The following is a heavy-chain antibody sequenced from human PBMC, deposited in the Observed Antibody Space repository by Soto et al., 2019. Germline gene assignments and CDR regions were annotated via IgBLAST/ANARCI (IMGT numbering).Heavy chain of an antibody. CDR1: GFTFSNAW. CDR3: TKEGYYDSTGYYNFDY. CDR2: IKSKTDGGTT. D-gene: IGHD3-22*01. J-gene: IGHJ4*02. Sequence: GGSLRLSCAASGFTFSNAWMSWVRQAPGKGLEWVGRIKSKTDGGTTDYAAPVKGRFTISRDDSKNTLYLQMNSLKTEDTAVYYCTKEGYYDSTGYYNFDYWGQGTLVTVSS. V-gene: IGHV3-15*01.